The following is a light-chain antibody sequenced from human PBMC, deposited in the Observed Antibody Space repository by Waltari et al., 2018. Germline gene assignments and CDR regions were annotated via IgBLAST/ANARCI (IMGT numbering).Light chain of an antibody. J-gene: IGKJ4*01. CDR2: KVS. CDR1: QSLVHSDGNTY. CDR3: QEANSFPLT. V-gene: IGKV2-24*01. Sequence: EIVMTQTPLSSPVTLGQPASISCRSSQSLVHSDGNTYLSWLHQRPGQPPRLLIYKVSNRVSGVPDRVSGSGAGTDFTLTISSLQPEDVATYYCQEANSFPLTFGGGTKVEI.